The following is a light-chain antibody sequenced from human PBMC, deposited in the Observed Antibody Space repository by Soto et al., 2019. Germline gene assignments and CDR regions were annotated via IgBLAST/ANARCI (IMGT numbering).Light chain of an antibody. CDR1: TSNIGSNS. Sequence: QSVLTQPPSASGTPGQRVTISCSGRTSNIGSNSVNWYQQLPGTAPRLLIYNNDQRPSGVPDRFSGSKSGTAASLAISGLQSEDEADYFCTAWDDNVNGPGVVFGGGTKLTVL. CDR3: TAWDDNVNGPGVV. CDR2: NND. V-gene: IGLV1-44*01. J-gene: IGLJ2*01.